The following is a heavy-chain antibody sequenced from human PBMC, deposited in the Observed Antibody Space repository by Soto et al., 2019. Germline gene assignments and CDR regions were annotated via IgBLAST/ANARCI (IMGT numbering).Heavy chain of an antibody. Sequence: EVQLVESGGGLVQPGRSLRLSCTASEFTFGDYAMSWFRQAPGKGLEWVGFIRSKAYGGTTEYAASVKGRFTISRDDSKSIAYLQMNSLNTEVTAVYYCTSDPTFFSWSGDYYYYYYMGVWGEGTTVTVSS. J-gene: IGHJ6*03. D-gene: IGHD6-13*01. CDR2: IRSKAYGGTT. V-gene: IGHV3-49*03. CDR1: EFTFGDYA. CDR3: TSDPTFFSWSGDYYYYYYMGV.